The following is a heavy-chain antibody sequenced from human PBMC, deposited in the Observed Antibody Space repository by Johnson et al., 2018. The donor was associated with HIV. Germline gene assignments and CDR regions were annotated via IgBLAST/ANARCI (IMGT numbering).Heavy chain of an antibody. CDR2: ISWDGGST. CDR1: GFTFDDYA. V-gene: IGHV3-43D*03. D-gene: IGHD1-26*01. Sequence: LVESGGGVVQPGGSLRLSCAASGFTFDDYAMHWVRHAPGKGLEWVSLISWDGGSTYYAASVKGRFTISRDNSKNSLYLQMNSLRAEDTALYYCAKDMGYSGSYFDAFDIWGQGTMVTVSS. CDR3: AKDMGYSGSYFDAFDI. J-gene: IGHJ3*02.